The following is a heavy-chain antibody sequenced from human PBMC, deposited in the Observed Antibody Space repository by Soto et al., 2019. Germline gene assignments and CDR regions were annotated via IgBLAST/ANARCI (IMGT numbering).Heavy chain of an antibody. CDR2: VNSDGTGT. J-gene: IGHJ6*01. CDR1: GFTFTMYW. D-gene: IGHD6-19*01. V-gene: IGHV3-74*01. Sequence: GVSLRRSCEASGFTFTMYWMHWVRQAPGKGLVWVSRVNSDGTGTTYADCVKGRFTVSRDNSKNTLFLQMNSLKGEDTAVYFCATAIAVAVPYFYYRMDVWGQGNTVSVSS. CDR3: ATAIAVAVPYFYYRMDV.